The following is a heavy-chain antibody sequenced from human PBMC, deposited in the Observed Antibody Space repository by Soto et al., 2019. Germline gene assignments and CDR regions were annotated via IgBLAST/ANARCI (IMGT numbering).Heavy chain of an antibody. V-gene: IGHV6-1*01. CDR1: GDSVSDNSAA. D-gene: IGHD3-16*01. CDR3: AREIQYYVSXDSYLDY. Sequence: PSQPLSLTCAISGDSVSDNSAAWNLIRDSRSRGLEWLGRTYYRSKWYNDYAVSVKSRITVTQDTSKNQFSLHLNSVTPEDTAVYYCAREIQYYVSXDSYLDYWGQGAMVTVYS. J-gene: IGHJ4*02. CDR2: TYYRSKWYN.